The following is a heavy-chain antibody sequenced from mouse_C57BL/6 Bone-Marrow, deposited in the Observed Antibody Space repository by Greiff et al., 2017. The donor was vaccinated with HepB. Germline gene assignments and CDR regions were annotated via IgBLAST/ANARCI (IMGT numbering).Heavy chain of an antibody. CDR1: GYTFTSYW. CDR3: ARDIYYGYPYAMDY. V-gene: IGHV1-69*01. D-gene: IGHD2-2*01. J-gene: IGHJ4*01. Sequence: QVQLQQPGAELVIPGASVKLSCKASGYTFTSYWMHWVKQRPGQGLEWIGEIDPSDSYTNYNQKFKGKSTLTVDKTSSTAYMQLSSLTSEDSAVYYGARDIYYGYPYAMDYWGQGTSVTVSS. CDR2: IDPSDSYT.